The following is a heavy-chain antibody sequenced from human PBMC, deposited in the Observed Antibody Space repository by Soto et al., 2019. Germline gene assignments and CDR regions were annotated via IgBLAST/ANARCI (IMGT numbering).Heavy chain of an antibody. J-gene: IGHJ6*02. V-gene: IGHV4-59*01. CDR2: IYYSGST. Sequence: PSETLSLTCTVSGGSISSYYWSWIRQPPGKGLEWIGYIYYSGSTNYNPSLKSRVTISVDTSKNQVSLKLSSVTAADTAVYYCARAPDYYGSGYYYYGMFLWGQGTTVTV. D-gene: IGHD3-10*01. CDR3: ARAPDYYGSGYYYYGMFL. CDR1: GGSISSYY.